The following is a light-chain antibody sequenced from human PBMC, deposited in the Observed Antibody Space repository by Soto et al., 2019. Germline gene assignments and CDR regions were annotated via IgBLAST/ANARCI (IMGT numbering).Light chain of an antibody. V-gene: IGLV1-51*02. CDR1: SSNIENYY. J-gene: IGLJ1*01. CDR3: GTWDSSLSIYV. Sequence: QSVLTQPPSVSAAPGQKVTISCSGSSSNIENYYVSWYQQLPGTAPKLLIYENNKRPSGIPDRFSGSKSGTSATLGITGLQTGDEADYYCGTWDSSLSIYVFGTGTKVTVL. CDR2: ENN.